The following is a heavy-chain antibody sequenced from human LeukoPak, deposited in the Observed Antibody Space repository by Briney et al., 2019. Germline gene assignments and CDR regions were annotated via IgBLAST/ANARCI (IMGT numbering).Heavy chain of an antibody. CDR2: INPSGGST. J-gene: IGHJ5*02. D-gene: IGHD3-9*01. CDR1: GYTFTSYY. Sequence: ASVKVSCKASGYTFTSYYMHWVRQAPGQGLEWMGIINPSGGSTSYAQKFQGRVTMTRDTSTSTVYMGLSSLRSEDTAVYYCARDGGGILTGFESRWFDPWGQGTLVTVSS. V-gene: IGHV1-46*01. CDR3: ARDGGGILTGFESRWFDP.